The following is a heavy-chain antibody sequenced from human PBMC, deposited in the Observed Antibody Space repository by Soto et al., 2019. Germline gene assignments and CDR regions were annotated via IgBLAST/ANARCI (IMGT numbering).Heavy chain of an antibody. CDR2: ISNSGSGT. D-gene: IGHD3-3*01. Sequence: EVQLLESGGDLIQPGGSLRLSCAASGFTFSSYAMSWVRQAPRKGLEWVSGISNSGSGTYYADSVKGRFTISRDNSKNTLYLQMNSLRAEDTDIYYCVNDFHYDFWSSFYGEGYWGQGTLVTVSS. J-gene: IGHJ4*02. V-gene: IGHV3-23*01. CDR3: VNDFHYDFWSSFYGEGY. CDR1: GFTFSSYA.